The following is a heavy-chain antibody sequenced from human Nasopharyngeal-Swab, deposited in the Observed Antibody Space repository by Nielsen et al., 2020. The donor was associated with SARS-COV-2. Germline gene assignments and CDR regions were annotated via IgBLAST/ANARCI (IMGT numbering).Heavy chain of an antibody. V-gene: IGHV3-30-3*01. D-gene: IGHD2-15*01. Sequence: VRQAPGKGLEWVAVISYDRSNKYYADSVKGRFTISRDNPKNTLYLQMNSLRAEDTAVYYCASRTGYCSGGSCYSDAFDIWGQGTMVTVSS. CDR3: ASRTGYCSGGSCYSDAFDI. CDR2: ISYDRSNK. J-gene: IGHJ3*02.